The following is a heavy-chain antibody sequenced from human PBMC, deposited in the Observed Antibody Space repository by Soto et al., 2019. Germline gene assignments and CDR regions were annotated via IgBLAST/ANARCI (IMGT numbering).Heavy chain of an antibody. D-gene: IGHD5-12*01. J-gene: IGHJ2*01. V-gene: IGHV1-69*12. CDR2: IIPIFGTA. Sequence: QVQLVQSGAEVKKPGSSVTVSCKASGGTFSSYTISWVRQAPGQGLEWMEGIIPIFGTANYAQKFQGRVTITADESTSTAYMELSSPRSEDTAVYYCARGNHRWLQLWYFDLWGRGTLVTVSS. CDR3: ARGNHRWLQLWYFDL. CDR1: GGTFSSYT.